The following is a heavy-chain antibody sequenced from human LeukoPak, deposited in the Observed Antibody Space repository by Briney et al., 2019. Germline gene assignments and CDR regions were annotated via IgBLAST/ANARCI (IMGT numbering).Heavy chain of an antibody. CDR2: IIGDGSSA. CDR1: GFTFSSYW. D-gene: IGHD3-10*01. CDR3: TRDRRYGGMDV. V-gene: IGHV3-74*01. Sequence: PGGSLRLSCAASGFTFSSYWMHWVRQAPGKGLVWVSRIIGDGSSATHADSVKGRFTMSRDNAKNMLYLQMNSLRAEDTAVYYCTRDRRYGGMDVWGQGTTVTVSS. J-gene: IGHJ6*02.